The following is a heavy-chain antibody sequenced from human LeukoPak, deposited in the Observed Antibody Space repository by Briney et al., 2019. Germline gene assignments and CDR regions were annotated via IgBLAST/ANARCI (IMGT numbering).Heavy chain of an antibody. CDR1: GGSISSYY. CDR2: IYHSGST. D-gene: IGHD3-10*01. J-gene: IGHJ6*04. CDR3: ARDQGVRGPYYYGMDV. Sequence: SGTLSLTCTVSGGSISSYYWSWIRQPPGKGPEWIGYIYHSGSTNHNHSLKSRVTISVDTSNNQFSLKLSSVTAADTAVYYCARDQGVRGPYYYGMDVWGKGTTVTVSS. V-gene: IGHV4-59*01.